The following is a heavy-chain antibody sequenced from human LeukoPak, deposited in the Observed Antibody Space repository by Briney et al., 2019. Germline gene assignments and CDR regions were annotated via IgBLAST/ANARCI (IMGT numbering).Heavy chain of an antibody. V-gene: IGHV3-30*18. CDR3: AKDCESSGWGWEDYYYYGMDV. CDR1: GFTFSSYG. D-gene: IGHD6-19*01. Sequence: GGSLRLSCAASGFTFSSYGMHWVRQAPGKGLEWVAVISYDGSNKYYADSVKGRFTNSRDNSKNTLYLQMNSLRAEDTAVYYCAKDCESSGWGWEDYYYYGMDVWGQGTTVTVSS. CDR2: ISYDGSNK. J-gene: IGHJ6*02.